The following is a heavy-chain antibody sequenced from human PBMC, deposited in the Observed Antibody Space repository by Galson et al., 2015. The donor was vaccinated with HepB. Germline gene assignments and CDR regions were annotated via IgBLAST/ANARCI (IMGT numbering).Heavy chain of an antibody. D-gene: IGHD4-17*01. CDR2: IIPIFGTA. V-gene: IGHV1-69*13. J-gene: IGHJ4*02. Sequence: SVKVSCKASGGTFSSYAISWVRQAPGQGLEWMGGIIPIFGTANYAQRFQGRVTITADESTSTAYMELSSLRSEDTAVYYCARGAVRWLEENYFDYWGQGTLVTVSS. CDR1: GGTFSSYA. CDR3: ARGAVRWLEENYFDY.